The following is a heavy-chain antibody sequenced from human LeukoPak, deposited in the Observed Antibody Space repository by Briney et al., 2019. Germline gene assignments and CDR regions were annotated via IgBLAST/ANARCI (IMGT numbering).Heavy chain of an antibody. CDR1: GGFFNGYY. CDR2: INHSGST. V-gene: IGHV4-34*01. J-gene: IGHJ4*02. Sequence: PSETLSLNCAVFGGFFNGYYWSWIRQPPGKGLEWIGEINHSGSTNYNPSLKSRVTISVDTSKSQFSLNPNSVTAADTAMYYCARLAVAGLRKEFDYWGQGTLVTVSS. D-gene: IGHD6-19*01. CDR3: ARLAVAGLRKEFDY.